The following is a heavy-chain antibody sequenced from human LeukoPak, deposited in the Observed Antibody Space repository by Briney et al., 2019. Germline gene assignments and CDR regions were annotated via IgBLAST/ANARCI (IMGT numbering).Heavy chain of an antibody. J-gene: IGHJ4*02. CDR2: ISSSGSTI. V-gene: IGHV3-48*03. CDR1: GCTFSSYE. CDR3: ARAHYYDSSGLDF. Sequence: TGGSLRVSCAASGCTFSSYEMNWVRQAPGKGLEWVSYISSSGSTIYYADSLKGRFTISRDNAKNSLYLQMNSLRAEDTVVYYCARAHYYDSSGLDFWGQGTLVTVSS. D-gene: IGHD3-22*01.